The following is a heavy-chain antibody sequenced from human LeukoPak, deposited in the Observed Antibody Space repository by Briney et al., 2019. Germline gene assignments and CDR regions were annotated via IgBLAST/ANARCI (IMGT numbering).Heavy chain of an antibody. Sequence: SVKVSCKASGGTFSSYAISWVRQAPGQGLEWMGGIIPIFGTANYAQKFQGRVTITADESTSTAYMELSSLRSEDRAVYYCNALPYCSSTSCYGYYYYMDVWGKGTTVTVSS. CDR3: NALPYCSSTSCYGYYYYMDV. CDR1: GGTFSSYA. J-gene: IGHJ6*03. CDR2: IIPIFGTA. V-gene: IGHV1-69*13. D-gene: IGHD2-2*01.